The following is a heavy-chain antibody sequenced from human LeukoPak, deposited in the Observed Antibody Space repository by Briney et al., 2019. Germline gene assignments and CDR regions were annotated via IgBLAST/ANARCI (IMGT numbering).Heavy chain of an antibody. D-gene: IGHD3-22*01. Sequence: GGSLRLSCAASGFTFSSYVMHWVRQAPGKGLEWVSFTRYDGSNKYYADSVKGRSNISRDNSKNTLYLQMNSLRTEDTAVYYCAKPPLDDSFAFVYWGQGTLVTVSS. CDR3: AKPPLDDSFAFVY. CDR1: GFTFSSYV. CDR2: TRYDGSNK. J-gene: IGHJ4*02. V-gene: IGHV3-30*02.